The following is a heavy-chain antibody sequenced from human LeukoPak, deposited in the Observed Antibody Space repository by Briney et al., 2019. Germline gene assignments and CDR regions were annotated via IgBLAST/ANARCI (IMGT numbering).Heavy chain of an antibody. J-gene: IGHJ4*02. Sequence: GRSPRLSCAASGFTFSSYAMHWVRQAPGKGLEWVAVISYDGSNKYYADSVKGRFTISRDNSKNTLYLQMNSLRAEDTAVYYCAREVWGIVGATTYFDYWGQGTLVTVSS. V-gene: IGHV3-30-3*01. CDR1: GFTFSSYA. D-gene: IGHD1-26*01. CDR2: ISYDGSNK. CDR3: AREVWGIVGATTYFDY.